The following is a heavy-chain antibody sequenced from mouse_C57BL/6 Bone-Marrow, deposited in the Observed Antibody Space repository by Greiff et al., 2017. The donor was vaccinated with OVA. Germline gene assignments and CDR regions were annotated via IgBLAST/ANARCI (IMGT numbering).Heavy chain of an antibody. CDR3: AISYDYDY. D-gene: IGHD2-4*01. V-gene: IGHV1-61*01. CDR2: IYPSDSET. Sequence: QVQLQQPGAELVRPGSSVKLSCKASGYTFTSYWMDWVKQRPGQGLEWIGNIYPSDSETHYNQKFKDKATLTVDKSSSTAYMQLSSLTSEDSAVYYCAISYDYDYWGQGTTLTVSS. CDR1: GYTFTSYW. J-gene: IGHJ2*01.